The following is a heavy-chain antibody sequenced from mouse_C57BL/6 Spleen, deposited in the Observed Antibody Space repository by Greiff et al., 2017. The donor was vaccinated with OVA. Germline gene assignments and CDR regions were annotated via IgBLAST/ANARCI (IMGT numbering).Heavy chain of an antibody. CDR3: ARDYYGSSLDY. D-gene: IGHD1-1*01. J-gene: IGHJ2*01. CDR2: ISDGGSYT. CDR1: GFTFSSYA. Sequence: DVMLVESGGGLVKPGGSLKLSCAASGFTFSSYAMSWVRQTPEKRLEWVATISDGGSYTYYPDNVKGRFTISRDNAKNNLYLQMSHLKSEDTAMYYCARDYYGSSLDYWGQGTTLTVSS. V-gene: IGHV5-4*01.